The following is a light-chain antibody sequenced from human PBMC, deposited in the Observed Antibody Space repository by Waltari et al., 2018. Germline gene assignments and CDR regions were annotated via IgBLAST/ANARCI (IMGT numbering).Light chain of an antibody. CDR1: SGHSSYA. CDR2: VNSEGSH. J-gene: IGLJ3*02. CDR3: QTGGFGIWV. Sequence: QLMLTQSPSASASLGASVRLTCTLRSGHSSYAVAWHQQQPEKGPRYLMKVNSEGSHIKGDGIPDRFSGSSSGAERYLTISSLQSEDEADYYCQTGGFGIWVFGGGTKLTVL. V-gene: IGLV4-69*01.